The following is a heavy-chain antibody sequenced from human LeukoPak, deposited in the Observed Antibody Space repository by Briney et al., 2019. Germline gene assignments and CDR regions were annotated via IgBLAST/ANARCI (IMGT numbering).Heavy chain of an antibody. V-gene: IGHV4-34*01. CDR2: INHSGST. J-gene: IGHJ4*02. CDR1: GGSFSGYY. CDR3: ARIGYSSGWYEDY. Sequence: PSETLSLTCAVYGGSFSGYYWSWIRQPPGKGLEWIGEINHSGSTNYNPSLKSRVTISVDTSKNQFSLKLSSVTAADTAVYYCARIGYSSGWYEDYWGQGTLVTVSS. D-gene: IGHD6-19*01.